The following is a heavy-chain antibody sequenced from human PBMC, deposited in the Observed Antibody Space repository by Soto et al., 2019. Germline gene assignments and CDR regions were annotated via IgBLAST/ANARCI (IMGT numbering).Heavy chain of an antibody. D-gene: IGHD3-3*01. J-gene: IGHJ6*02. Sequence: GGSMRLSCTASGLTISSYGMHWVRQATGKGLEWVAVISYDGSNKYYADSVKGRFTISRDNSKNTLYLQMNSLRAEDTAVYYCAKELYYDFWSGYYTGPYGMDVWGQGTTVTVSS. V-gene: IGHV3-30*18. CDR3: AKELYYDFWSGYYTGPYGMDV. CDR2: ISYDGSNK. CDR1: GLTISSYG.